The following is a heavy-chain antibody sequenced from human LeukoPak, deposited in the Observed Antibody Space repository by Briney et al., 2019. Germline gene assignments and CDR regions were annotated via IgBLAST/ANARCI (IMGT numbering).Heavy chain of an antibody. Sequence: GGSLRLSCAASGFTFSNYGMSWVRQAPGKGLEWVSAISGSGGSTYYADSVKGRFTISRDNSKNTLYLQMNSLRAEDTAVYYCAKDRRTYYYDSSGWFTYWGQGTLVTVSS. D-gene: IGHD3-22*01. CDR1: GFTFSNYG. V-gene: IGHV3-23*01. J-gene: IGHJ4*02. CDR2: ISGSGGST. CDR3: AKDRRTYYYDSSGWFTY.